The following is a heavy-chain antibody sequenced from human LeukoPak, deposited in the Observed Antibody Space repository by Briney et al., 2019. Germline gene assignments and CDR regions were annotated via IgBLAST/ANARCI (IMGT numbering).Heavy chain of an antibody. CDR1: GFTFSSYS. V-gene: IGHV3-21*01. CDR2: ISSISSYI. Sequence: GGSLRLSCAASGFTFSSYSMNWVRQAPGKGLEWVSSISSISSYIYYADSVKGRFTISRDNAKNSLYLQMNSLRAEDTAVYYCARDYSYGSPWWFDPWGQGTLVTVSS. J-gene: IGHJ5*02. D-gene: IGHD5-18*01. CDR3: ARDYSYGSPWWFDP.